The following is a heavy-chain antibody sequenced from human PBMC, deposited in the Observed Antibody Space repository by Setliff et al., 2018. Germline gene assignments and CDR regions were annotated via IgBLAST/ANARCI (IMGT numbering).Heavy chain of an antibody. CDR3: ASHSSSWYH. D-gene: IGHD6-13*01. CDR2: IYYSGST. CDR1: GGSISSSSYY. J-gene: IGHJ5*02. Sequence: SETLSLTCTVSGGSISSSSYYWGWIRQPPGKGLEWIGSIYYSGSTNYNPSLKSRVTTSVDKSKNQFSLKLSSVTAADTAVYYCASHSSSWYHWGQGTLVTVSS. V-gene: IGHV4-39*07.